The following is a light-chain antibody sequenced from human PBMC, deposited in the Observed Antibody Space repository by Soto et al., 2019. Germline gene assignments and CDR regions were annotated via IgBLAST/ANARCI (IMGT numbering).Light chain of an antibody. J-gene: IGLJ7*01. CDR1: SSNIGSNY. V-gene: IGLV1-47*01. CDR3: AAWDDSLKGWV. Sequence: QSVLTQPPSASGTPGQRVTISCSGSSSNIGSNYVFWYQHLQGTAPKLLIHRNDQRPSGVPDRFSGSVSGTSAYLATSGLRPEDEAAYYCAAWDDSLKGWVFGGGTQLTVL. CDR2: RND.